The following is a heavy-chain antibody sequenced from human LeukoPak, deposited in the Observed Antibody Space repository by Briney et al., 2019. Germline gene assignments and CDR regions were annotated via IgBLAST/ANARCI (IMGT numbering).Heavy chain of an antibody. V-gene: IGHV3-21*01. CDR1: GYTFSIYS. CDR3: ARDDSGMILPAAMIGGFDY. Sequence: GGTLSLSCAASGYTFSIYSMNWVRQAPGKGLEGVSSISISSSYIYYADSVKGRFTISRDNAKNSLYLQMNSLRAEDTAVYYCARDDSGMILPAAMIGGFDYWGQGTLVTVSS. CDR2: ISISSSYI. J-gene: IGHJ4*02. D-gene: IGHD2-2*01.